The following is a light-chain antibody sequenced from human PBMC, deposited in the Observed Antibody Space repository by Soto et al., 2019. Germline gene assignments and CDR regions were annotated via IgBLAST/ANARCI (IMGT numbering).Light chain of an antibody. V-gene: IGKV1-13*02. Sequence: AIQLTQSPSSLSASVGDRVTITCRASHGIISYLAWYQQKPGKAPKLLIYDASSLESGVPSRFSGSGSGTEFTLTISSLQPDDLATYYCQQYNSYPWTFGQGTKVDI. J-gene: IGKJ1*01. CDR3: QQYNSYPWT. CDR2: DAS. CDR1: HGIISY.